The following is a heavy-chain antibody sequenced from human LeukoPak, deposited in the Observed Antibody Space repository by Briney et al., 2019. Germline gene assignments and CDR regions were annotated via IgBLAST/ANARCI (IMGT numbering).Heavy chain of an antibody. CDR1: GGSISSSSYY. CDR2: IYYSGST. CDR3: ARHIGYGPFDL. V-gene: IGHV4-61*05. J-gene: IGHJ2*01. D-gene: IGHD5-12*01. Sequence: PSETLSLTCTVSGGSISSSSYYWSWIRQPPGKGLEWIGYIYYSGSTNYNPSLKSRVTISVDTSKNQFSLKLSSVTAADTAVYYCARHIGYGPFDLWGRGTLVTVSS.